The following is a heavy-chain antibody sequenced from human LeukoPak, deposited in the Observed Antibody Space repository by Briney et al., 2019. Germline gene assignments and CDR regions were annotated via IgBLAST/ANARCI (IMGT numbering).Heavy chain of an antibody. D-gene: IGHD3-16*02. CDR2: ISGSVGST. V-gene: IGHV3-23*01. Sequence: PGGSLRLSCAASGFTFSSYAMSWVRQAPGKGLEWVSAISGSVGSTYYADSVKGRFTISRDNSKNMLYLQMNSLRAEDTAVYYCAGYRSYYFDYWGQGTLVTVSS. J-gene: IGHJ4*02. CDR1: GFTFSSYA. CDR3: AGYRSYYFDY.